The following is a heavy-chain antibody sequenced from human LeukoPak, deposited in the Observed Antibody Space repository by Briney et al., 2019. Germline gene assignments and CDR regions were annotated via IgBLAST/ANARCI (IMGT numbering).Heavy chain of an antibody. V-gene: IGHV3-48*01. D-gene: IGHD3-3*01. Sequence: PGGSLRLSXAASGFTFSSYSMNWVRQAPGKGLEWVSYISSSSSTIYYADSVKGRFTISRDNAKNSLYLQMNSLRAEDTAVYYCARVSYDFWSGYDYYYMDVWGKGTTVTVSS. J-gene: IGHJ6*03. CDR1: GFTFSSYS. CDR3: ARVSYDFWSGYDYYYMDV. CDR2: ISSSSSTI.